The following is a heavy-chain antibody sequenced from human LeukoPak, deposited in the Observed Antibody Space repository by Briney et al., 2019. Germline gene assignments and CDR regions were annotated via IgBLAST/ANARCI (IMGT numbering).Heavy chain of an antibody. CDR2: ISSSSYI. V-gene: IGHV3-21*01. CDR3: ARGLVLTYYYFES. D-gene: IGHD2-8*02. CDR1: GFTFSSYS. J-gene: IGHJ4*02. Sequence: GGSLRLSCAASGFTFSSYSMNWVRQAPGKGLEWVSSISSSSYIYYADSVKGRFTISRDNAKNSLYLQMNSLRAEDTAVYYCARGLVLTYYYFESWGQGTLVTVSS.